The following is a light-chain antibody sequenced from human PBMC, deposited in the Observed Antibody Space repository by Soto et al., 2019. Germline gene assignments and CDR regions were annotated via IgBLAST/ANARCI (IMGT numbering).Light chain of an antibody. J-gene: IGKJ3*01. CDR3: QKYDNAPFT. Sequence: IQMTQSPSSLSASVGDRVTITCRASQDITNFLAWYQQKPGTVPKLLIYAASTLQAGVPSRFSGSGSGTDFTLTISSLQPEDVAVYYCQKYDNAPFTFGPGTKVDV. V-gene: IGKV1-27*01. CDR2: AAS. CDR1: QDITNF.